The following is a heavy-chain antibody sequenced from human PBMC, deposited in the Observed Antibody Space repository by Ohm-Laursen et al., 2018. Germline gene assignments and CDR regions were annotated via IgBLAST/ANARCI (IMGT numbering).Heavy chain of an antibody. J-gene: IGHJ4*02. CDR3: AKSYVEVWPLPVDY. CDR2: ISYDGSNK. CDR1: GFTFSSYG. V-gene: IGHV3-30*18. Sequence: SLRLSCAASGFTFSSYGIHWVRQAPGKGLEWVAVISYDGSNKYYADSVKGRFTISRDNSKNTLYLQMNSLRAEDTAVYYCAKSYVEVWPLPVDYWGQGTLVTVSS. D-gene: IGHD3-10*01.